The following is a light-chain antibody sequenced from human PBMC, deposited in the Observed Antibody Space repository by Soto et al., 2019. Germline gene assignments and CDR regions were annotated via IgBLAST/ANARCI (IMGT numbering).Light chain of an antibody. CDR3: SSFASSNTGV. CDR2: EVT. Sequence: QSALTQPPSASGSPGQSVTISCTGTSSDVGAYNYVSWYRQHAGKAPKLVIYEVTKRPSGVPDRFSGSKSANTASLTVSGLQAEEEAYYYCSSFASSNTGVFGGGTKLTVL. J-gene: IGLJ3*02. CDR1: SSDVGAYNY. V-gene: IGLV2-8*01.